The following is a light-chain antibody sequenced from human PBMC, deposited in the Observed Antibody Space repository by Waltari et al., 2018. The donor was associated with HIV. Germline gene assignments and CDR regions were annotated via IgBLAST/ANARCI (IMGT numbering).Light chain of an antibody. CDR3: QQYDTSPLT. CDR1: QGVRSGY. Sequence: IVLTQSPATISLSPGERATLSCGASQGVRSGYLAWYQQQPGLAPRLLGRDVSPRASGVPDRFSGSGSGTDFTLTISRLEPEDFAIYYCQQYDTSPLTFGGGTRVEIK. V-gene: IGKV3D-20*01. J-gene: IGKJ4*01. CDR2: DVS.